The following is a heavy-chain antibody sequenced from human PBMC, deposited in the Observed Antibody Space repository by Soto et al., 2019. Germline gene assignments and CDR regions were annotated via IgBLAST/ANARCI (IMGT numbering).Heavy chain of an antibody. CDR1: GFTFSSYW. Sequence: EVHLVESGGGLVLSGGSLRLSCAASGFTFSSYWMSWVRQTPGKGLEWVGNINPDGSEKYYVDSVRGRFTISRDNAANSLYLQMNSLRAEDTAVYYCARTMTARTDDYWGQGTLVTVSS. V-gene: IGHV3-7*01. CDR2: INPDGSEK. J-gene: IGHJ4*02. D-gene: IGHD3-22*01. CDR3: ARTMTARTDDY.